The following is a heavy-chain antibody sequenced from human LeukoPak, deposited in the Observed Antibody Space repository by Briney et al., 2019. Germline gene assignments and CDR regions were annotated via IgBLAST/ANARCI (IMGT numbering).Heavy chain of an antibody. Sequence: PSETLSLTCTVSGGSISSSSYYWGWIRQPPGKGLEWIGSIYYSGSTYYNPSLKSRVTISVDTSKNQFSLKLSSVTAADTAVYYCARSCCGSSTIGFDYWGQGTLVTVSS. D-gene: IGHD2-2*01. J-gene: IGHJ4*02. CDR2: IYYSGST. CDR3: ARSCCGSSTIGFDY. CDR1: GGSISSSSYY. V-gene: IGHV4-39*07.